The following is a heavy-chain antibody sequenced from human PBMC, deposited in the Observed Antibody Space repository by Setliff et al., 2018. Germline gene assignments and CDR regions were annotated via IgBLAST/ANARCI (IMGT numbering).Heavy chain of an antibody. CDR3: AKANAMVVTSHSYGMDV. Sequence: PGGSLRLSCAASGFTFSGFGMHWVRQAPGKGLEWVAFIRYNGNNQYYSDSVKGRFTTSRDNSKNTLNPQMNGLRAEDTAVYYCAKANAMVVTSHSYGMDVWGQGTTVTVSS. CDR2: IRYNGNNQ. J-gene: IGHJ6*02. D-gene: IGHD2-21*02. CDR1: GFTFSGFG. V-gene: IGHV3-30*02.